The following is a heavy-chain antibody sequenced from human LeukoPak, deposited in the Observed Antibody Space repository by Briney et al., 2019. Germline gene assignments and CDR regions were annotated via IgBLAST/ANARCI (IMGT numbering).Heavy chain of an antibody. CDR1: GFTFSSYA. CDR3: AKFYYYDSSGYSGFDY. J-gene: IGHJ4*02. V-gene: IGHV3-23*01. D-gene: IGHD3-22*01. Sequence: GGSLRLSCAASGFTFSSYAMSWVRQAPGKGLEWVSAISGSGGSTYYADSVKDRFTISRDNSKNTLYLQMNSLRAEDTAVYYCAKFYYYDSSGYSGFDYWGQGTLVTVSS. CDR2: ISGSGGST.